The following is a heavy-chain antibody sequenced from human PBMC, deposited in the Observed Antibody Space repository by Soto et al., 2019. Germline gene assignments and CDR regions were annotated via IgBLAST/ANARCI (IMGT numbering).Heavy chain of an antibody. CDR1: GFTFSSYG. V-gene: IGHV3-33*01. CDR3: ARAGRYYYDVSGYSPPDY. Sequence: GGSLRLSCAASGFTFSSYGMHWVRQAPGKGLEWVALIWYDGSYKYYADSVKGRFTISRDNSKDTMSLQMNSLRAEDTAVYYCARAGRYYYDVSGYSPPDYWGQGSLVTVSS. J-gene: IGHJ4*02. D-gene: IGHD3-22*01. CDR2: IWYDGSYK.